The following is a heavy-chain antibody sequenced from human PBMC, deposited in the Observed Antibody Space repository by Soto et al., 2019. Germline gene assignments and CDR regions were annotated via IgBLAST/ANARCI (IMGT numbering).Heavy chain of an antibody. V-gene: IGHV4-31*03. D-gene: IGHD4-17*01. J-gene: IGHJ5*02. CDR1: GGSISSGGYY. CDR3: ARALNDYGDYDLNALDWFDP. CDR2: IYYSGST. Sequence: SETLSLTCTVSGGSISSGGYYWSWIRQHPGKGLEWIGYIYYSGSTYYNPSLKSRVTISVDTSKNQFSLKLSSVTAADTAVYYCARALNDYGDYDLNALDWFDPWGQGTLVTVPQ.